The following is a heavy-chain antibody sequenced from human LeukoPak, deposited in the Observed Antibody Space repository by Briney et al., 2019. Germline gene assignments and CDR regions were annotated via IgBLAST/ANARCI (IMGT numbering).Heavy chain of an antibody. J-gene: IGHJ4*02. D-gene: IGHD6-13*01. CDR3: VRGQATAWGLDY. Sequence: GGSLRLSCAASGFTFSSYWMHWVRQAPGKGLVWVSRINTDGSSTSYADSVKGRFTISRDNAKNTLYLQMNSLRAEDTALYYCVRGQATAWGLDYWGQGTLVTVSS. V-gene: IGHV3-74*01. CDR1: GFTFSSYW. CDR2: INTDGSST.